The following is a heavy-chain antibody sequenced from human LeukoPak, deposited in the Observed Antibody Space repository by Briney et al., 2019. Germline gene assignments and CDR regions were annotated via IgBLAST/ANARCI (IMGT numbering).Heavy chain of an antibody. Sequence: ASVKVSCTASGGTFSSYAISWVRQAPGQGLEWMGGIIPIFGTANYAQKFQGRVTITADESTSTAYMELNSLRSEDTAVYYCARVVVGYYNWFDPWGQGTLVTVSS. CDR3: ARVVVGYYNWFDP. CDR2: IIPIFGTA. CDR1: GGTFSSYA. J-gene: IGHJ5*02. D-gene: IGHD2-2*01. V-gene: IGHV1-69*13.